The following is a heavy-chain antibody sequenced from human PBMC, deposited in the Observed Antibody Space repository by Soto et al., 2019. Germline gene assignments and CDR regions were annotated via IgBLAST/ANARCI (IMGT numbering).Heavy chain of an antibody. D-gene: IGHD5-18*01. CDR2: INAGNGNT. J-gene: IGHJ5*02. CDR1: GYTFTSYA. V-gene: IGHV1-3*01. CDR3: ARSYGDTAMADGARNWFDP. Sequence: GASVKVSCKASGYTFTSYAMQWVRQAPGQRLEWMGWINAGNGNTKYSQNFQGRVTITRDTSASTAYMELSSLRSEDTAVYYCARSYGDTAMADGARNWFDPWGQGTLVTVSS.